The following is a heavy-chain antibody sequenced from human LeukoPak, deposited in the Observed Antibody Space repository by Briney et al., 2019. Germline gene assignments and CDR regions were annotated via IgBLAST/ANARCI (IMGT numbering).Heavy chain of an antibody. Sequence: GGSLTLSCAAYAFTFSSYAISWVRQTPRKGLEWVSSMSGSGGSTYYGDAVKGRFAISRDNSKNTLSLQMNSLRAEDTAIYYCAEVSYGVLDYWGQGTLVTVSS. CDR1: AFTFSSYA. J-gene: IGHJ4*02. CDR2: MSGSGGST. D-gene: IGHD4-17*01. CDR3: AEVSYGVLDY. V-gene: IGHV3-23*01.